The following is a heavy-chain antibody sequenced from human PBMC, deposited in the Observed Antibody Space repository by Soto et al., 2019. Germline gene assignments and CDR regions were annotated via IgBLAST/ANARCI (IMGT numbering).Heavy chain of an antibody. Sequence: ASVEVSCKACGGPFSTYASSWVRQAPGQGLEWMGGIIPIFGTANYAQRFLGRVTISADDSTSTAYMELRSLTSDDTAVYYCAKALTMASPNWFDPWGQGTQVTVSS. CDR1: GGPFSTYA. CDR2: IIPIFGTA. J-gene: IGHJ5*02. D-gene: IGHD3-10*01. V-gene: IGHV1-69*13. CDR3: AKALTMASPNWFDP.